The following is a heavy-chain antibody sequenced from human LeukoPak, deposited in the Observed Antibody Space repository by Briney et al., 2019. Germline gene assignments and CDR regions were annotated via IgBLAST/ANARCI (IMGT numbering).Heavy chain of an antibody. CDR2: IYYSGST. J-gene: IGHJ4*02. CDR1: GGSISSRSYY. V-gene: IGHV4-39*07. Sequence: PSETLSLTCTVSGGSISSRSYYWGWIRQPPGKGLEWIGSIYYSGSTYYNPSLKSRVTISVDTSKNQFSLKLSSVTAADTAVYYCVDYYDSSGTGYWGQGTLVTVSS. D-gene: IGHD3-22*01. CDR3: VDYYDSSGTGY.